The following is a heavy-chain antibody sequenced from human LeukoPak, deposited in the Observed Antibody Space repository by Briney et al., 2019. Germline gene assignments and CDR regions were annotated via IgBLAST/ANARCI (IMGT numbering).Heavy chain of an antibody. CDR1: GGTFSSYA. J-gene: IGHJ6*03. CDR2: IIPIFGTA. D-gene: IGHD6-6*01. V-gene: IGHV1-69*13. Sequence: ASVKVSCKASGGTFSSYAISWVRQAPGQGLEWMGGIIPIFGTANYAQKFQGRVTITADESTSTAYMELSSLRSEDTAVYYCARGAARRGALSPNYYYMDVWGKGTTVTVSS. CDR3: ARGAARRGALSPNYYYMDV.